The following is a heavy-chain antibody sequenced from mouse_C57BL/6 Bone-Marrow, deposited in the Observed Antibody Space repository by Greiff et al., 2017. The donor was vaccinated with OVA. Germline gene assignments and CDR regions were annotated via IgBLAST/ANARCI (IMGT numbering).Heavy chain of an antibody. V-gene: IGHV5-9-1*02. CDR2: ISSGGDYI. CDR3: TRDYSNYPVDY. CDR1: GFTFSSYA. D-gene: IGHD2-5*01. J-gene: IGHJ4*01. Sequence: EVKLMESGEGLVKPGGSLKLSCAASGFTFSSYAMSWVRQTPEKRLEWVAYISSGGDYIYYADTVKGRFTISRDNARNTLYLQMSSLKSEDTAMYYCTRDYSNYPVDYWGQGTSVTVSS.